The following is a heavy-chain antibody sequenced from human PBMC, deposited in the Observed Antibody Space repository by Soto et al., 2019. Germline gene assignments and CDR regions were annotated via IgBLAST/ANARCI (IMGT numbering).Heavy chain of an antibody. CDR1: GFAFRGYS. D-gene: IGHD6-6*01. V-gene: IGHV3-21*01. CDR3: ARNESSKIYGMDV. J-gene: IGHJ6*02. CDR2: ISSSSFSI. Sequence: GRALSLACAGSGFAFRGYSKNLVRRAPGKGLEWVSSISSSSFSINYADSVKGRFSISRDNAQNSLHLQMNNLRAEDTAVYYCARNESSKIYGMDVWGQGTTVT.